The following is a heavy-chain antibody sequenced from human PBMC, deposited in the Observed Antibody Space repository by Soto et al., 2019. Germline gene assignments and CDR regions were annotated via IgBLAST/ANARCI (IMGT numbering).Heavy chain of an antibody. CDR2: VYYTGDT. V-gene: IGHV4-59*08. CDR1: SGPSRSHN. D-gene: IGHD1-26*01. CDR3: VRLGIDYQHGLFDV. Sequence: QVQVQQSGPGLVKPSETLSLTCTVSSGPSRSHNWGWIRQPPGRGLEWIGYVYYTGDTSYNPPLKSRVTISADTSTNHLSLSLRSVTAADTAVYYCVRLGIDYQHGLFDVWGQGTMVSVSS. J-gene: IGHJ6*02.